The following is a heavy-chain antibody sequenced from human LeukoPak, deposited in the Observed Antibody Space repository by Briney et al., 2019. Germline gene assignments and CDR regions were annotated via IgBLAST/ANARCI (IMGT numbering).Heavy chain of an antibody. Sequence: ASVKVSCKASGYSFTGYYMHWVRQAPGQGLEWMGWINPNSGDTKYAQKFQGRVTMTRDTSISTAYMELTRLRSDDTAVYYCARGHAYYYGSGSYQLLYYYMDVWGKGTTVTVSS. V-gene: IGHV1-2*02. CDR1: GYSFTGYY. CDR2: INPNSGDT. CDR3: ARGHAYYYGSGSYQLLYYYMDV. J-gene: IGHJ6*03. D-gene: IGHD3-10*01.